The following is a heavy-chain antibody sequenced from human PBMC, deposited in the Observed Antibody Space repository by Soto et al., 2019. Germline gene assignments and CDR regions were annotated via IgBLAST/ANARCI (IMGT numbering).Heavy chain of an antibody. V-gene: IGHV3-30-3*01. CDR1: AFTFSDYA. CDR3: ARDLGWTVTTTYLDY. J-gene: IGHJ4*02. CDR2: ISYHGSTE. Sequence: QVQLVESGGGVVQPGRSLRLSCAASAFTFSDYAMHWVRQAPGKGLEWVAVISYHGSTEYYADSVKGRFTISRDNSKNTLYLQMNSLRADDTAVYYCARDLGWTVTTTYLDYWGQGTLVTVSS. D-gene: IGHD4-17*01.